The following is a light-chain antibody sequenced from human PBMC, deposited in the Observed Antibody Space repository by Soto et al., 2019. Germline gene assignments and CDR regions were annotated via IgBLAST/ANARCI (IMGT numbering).Light chain of an antibody. Sequence: EIVMTQSPATLSVPSGERATLSCRASQSVSSNLAWYQQKPGQAPRRLIYGASSRATGIPDRFSGSGSGTDFTLTISRLEPEDFTVYYCHHYETFGQGTKVDIK. CDR1: QSVSSN. CDR2: GAS. J-gene: IGKJ1*01. V-gene: IGKV3-20*01. CDR3: HHYET.